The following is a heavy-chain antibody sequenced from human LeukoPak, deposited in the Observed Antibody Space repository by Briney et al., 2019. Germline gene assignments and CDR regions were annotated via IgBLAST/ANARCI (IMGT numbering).Heavy chain of an antibody. Sequence: GGSLRLSCAASGFTVSSNYMSWVRQAPGKGLEWVSSISSSSSYIYYADSVKGRFTISRDNAENSLYLQMNSLRAEDTAVYYCAREAYGDYVDAYWGQGTLVTVSS. CDR1: GFTVSSNY. J-gene: IGHJ4*02. CDR2: ISSSSSYI. CDR3: AREAYGDYVDAY. V-gene: IGHV3-21*01. D-gene: IGHD4-17*01.